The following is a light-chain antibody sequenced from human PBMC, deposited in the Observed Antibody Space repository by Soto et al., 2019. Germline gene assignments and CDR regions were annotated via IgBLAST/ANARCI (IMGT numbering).Light chain of an antibody. CDR2: KAS. Sequence: DIQMTQSPSTLSASVGDRVTITCRASQSISSWLAWYQQKPGKAPKLLIYKASSLDSGVPSRFSGSGSGTAFTLTISSLQPDDFATYYCQQYNSYLTFGGGTKVAIK. V-gene: IGKV1-5*03. CDR3: QQYNSYLT. J-gene: IGKJ4*01. CDR1: QSISSW.